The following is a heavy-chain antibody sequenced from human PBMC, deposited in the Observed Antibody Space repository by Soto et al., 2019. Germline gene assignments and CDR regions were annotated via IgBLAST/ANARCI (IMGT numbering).Heavy chain of an antibody. CDR3: ATHRYSGSPSLDY. CDR1: GYSFTSYW. V-gene: IGHV5-51*01. CDR2: IYPGDSDT. D-gene: IGHD1-26*01. J-gene: IGHJ4*02. Sequence: PGESLKISCKGSGYSFTSYWIAWVRQMPGKGLEWMGIIYPGDSDTRYSPSFQGQVTISADKSISTAYLQWSSLEASDTAMYYCATHRYSGSPSLDYWGQGTLVTVSS.